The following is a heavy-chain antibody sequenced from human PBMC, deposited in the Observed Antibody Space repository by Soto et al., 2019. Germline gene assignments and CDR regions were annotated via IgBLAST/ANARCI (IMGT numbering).Heavy chain of an antibody. J-gene: IGHJ6*02. Sequence: GGSQRLSCAASGFTFSSYGMHWVRQAPGKGLEWVAVIWYDGSNKYYADSVKGRFTISRDNSKNTLYLQMNSLRAEDTAVYYCPRGRGIAAAGDYYYYGMDVWGQGTTVTVSS. CDR1: GFTFSSYG. V-gene: IGHV3-33*01. D-gene: IGHD6-13*01. CDR3: PRGRGIAAAGDYYYYGMDV. CDR2: IWYDGSNK.